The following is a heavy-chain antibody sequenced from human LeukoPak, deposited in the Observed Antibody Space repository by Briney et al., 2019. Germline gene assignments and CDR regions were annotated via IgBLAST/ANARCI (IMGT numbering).Heavy chain of an antibody. CDR3: AKLAYDYYDSSGPETPKIIDY. CDR2: ISWNSGSI. Sequence: PGRSLRLSCAASGFTFDDYAMHWVRQAPGKGLEWVSGISWNSGSIGYADSVKGRFTISRDNAKNSLYLQMNSLRAEDTALYYCAKLAYDYYDSSGPETPKIIDYWGQGTLVTVSS. J-gene: IGHJ4*02. D-gene: IGHD3-22*01. V-gene: IGHV3-9*01. CDR1: GFTFDDYA.